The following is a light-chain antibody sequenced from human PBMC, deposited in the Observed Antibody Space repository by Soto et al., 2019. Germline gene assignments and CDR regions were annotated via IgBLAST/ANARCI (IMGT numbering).Light chain of an antibody. V-gene: IGKV3-15*01. CDR1: QSVGYS. Sequence: EIVMTQSPATLSVSPGERATLSCRASQSVGYSLAWFQQKPGQAPRLLIYQASTRATGIPATFSGSGSETEFTLTNSSLQSEDFAVYYCQQYNDRPGTFGQGTKVEIK. CDR2: QAS. J-gene: IGKJ1*01. CDR3: QQYNDRPGT.